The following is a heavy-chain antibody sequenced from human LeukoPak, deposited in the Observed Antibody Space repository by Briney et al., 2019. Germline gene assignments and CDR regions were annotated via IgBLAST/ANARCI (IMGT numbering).Heavy chain of an antibody. CDR1: GFTFSSYA. CDR2: ISGSGGST. D-gene: IGHD3-22*01. Sequence: GGSLRLSCAASGFTFSSYAMSWVRQAPGKGLEWVSAISGSGGSTYYADSVKGRFTISRDNSRNTLYLQMNSLRAEDTAVYYCASEYDSSGYTRLYWGQGTLVTVSS. J-gene: IGHJ4*02. CDR3: ASEYDSSGYTRLY. V-gene: IGHV3-23*01.